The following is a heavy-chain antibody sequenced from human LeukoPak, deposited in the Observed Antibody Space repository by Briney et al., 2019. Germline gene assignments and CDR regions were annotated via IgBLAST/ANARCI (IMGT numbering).Heavy chain of an antibody. V-gene: IGHV4-34*01. J-gene: IGHJ5*02. CDR2: INHSGST. Sequence: PGGSLRLSCAASGFTFSSFSMNWVRQAPGKGLEWIGEINHSGSTNYNPSLKSRVTISVDTSKNQFSLKLSSVTAADTAVYYCARGWGDIVVVVAAQREGYNWFDPWGQGTLVTVSS. D-gene: IGHD2-15*01. CDR3: ARGWGDIVVVVAAQREGYNWFDP. CDR1: GFTFSSFS.